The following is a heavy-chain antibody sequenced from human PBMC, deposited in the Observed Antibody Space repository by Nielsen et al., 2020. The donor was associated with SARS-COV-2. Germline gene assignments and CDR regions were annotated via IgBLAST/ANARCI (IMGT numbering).Heavy chain of an antibody. J-gene: IGHJ6*02. CDR2: IDQEGSEK. D-gene: IGHD3/OR15-3a*01. CDR3: AKEDWYGMDV. V-gene: IGHV3-7*03. CDR1: GFIFSSYW. Sequence: GGSLRLSCATSGFIFSSYWMSWVRQAPGKGLEWVAKIDQEGSEKNYVDSVKGRFTISRDNAKNSLFLQMNSLRAEDTALYYCAKEDWYGMDVWGQGTTVTVSS.